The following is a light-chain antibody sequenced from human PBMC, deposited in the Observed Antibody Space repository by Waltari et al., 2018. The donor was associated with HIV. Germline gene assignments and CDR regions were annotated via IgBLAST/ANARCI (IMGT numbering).Light chain of an antibody. CDR1: QSVSSN. Sequence: EIVMTQSQATLSVSPGEGANLSCRASQSVSSNLAWYQQRPGQTPRLLIFSTSTRATGVPARFSGSGSGTEFTLTISSLQSEDFAVYFCQQHNNWPLTFGGGTKVEIK. V-gene: IGKV3-15*01. CDR2: STS. CDR3: QQHNNWPLT. J-gene: IGKJ4*01.